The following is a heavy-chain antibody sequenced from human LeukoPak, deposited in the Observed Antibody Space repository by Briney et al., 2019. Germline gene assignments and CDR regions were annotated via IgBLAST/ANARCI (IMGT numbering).Heavy chain of an antibody. CDR1: GFTFSSYA. Sequence: GRSLRLSCAASGFTFSSYAMHWVPQAPGKGPEWVAVISYDGSNKYYADPVKGRFTISRDNSKNTLYLQMNSLRAEDTAVYYCARVYGGRYVFDYWGQGTLVTVSS. CDR2: ISYDGSNK. V-gene: IGHV3-30*04. D-gene: IGHD2-15*01. J-gene: IGHJ4*02. CDR3: ARVYGGRYVFDY.